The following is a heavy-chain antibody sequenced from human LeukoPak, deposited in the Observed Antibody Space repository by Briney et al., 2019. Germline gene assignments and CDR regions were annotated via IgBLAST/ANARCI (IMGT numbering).Heavy chain of an antibody. D-gene: IGHD6-19*01. CDR1: GVPISCYY. J-gene: IGHJ4*02. V-gene: IGHV4-59*01. CDR3: ARSSGWYGELYYFDY. CDR2: IYYSGST. Sequence: SSEPLSLTCTVSGVPISCYYWRWLRQPPGKGLVWIGYIYYSGSTHYNPSLKSRVTISVDTSKTQFSLKLSSVTAADTAVYYCARSSGWYGELYYFDYWGQGTLVTVSS.